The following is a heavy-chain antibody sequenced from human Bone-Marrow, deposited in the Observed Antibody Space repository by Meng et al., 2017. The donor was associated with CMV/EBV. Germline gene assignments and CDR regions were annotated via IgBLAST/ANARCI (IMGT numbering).Heavy chain of an antibody. CDR1: GASINSGGYY. Sequence: SETLSLTCTVSGASINSGGYYWSWIRQHPGKGLEWVGYIYYTGSTYYNPPLKSRLTISLDTSENHFSLNLRSVTAADTAVYYCARESLKGFRSLSWGQGTLVTVSS. CDR2: IYYTGST. J-gene: IGHJ5*02. V-gene: IGHV4-31*03. CDR3: ARESLKGFRSLS.